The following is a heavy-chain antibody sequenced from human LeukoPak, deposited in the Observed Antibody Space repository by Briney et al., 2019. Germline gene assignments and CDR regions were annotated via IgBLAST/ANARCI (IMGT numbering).Heavy chain of an antibody. Sequence: PGGSLRLSCAASGFTFSSYWMSWVRQAPGKGLEWVANIKQDGSEKYYVDSVKGRFTISRDNAKNSLFLQMNSLSPEDTAVYYCARVGAKYEGAYFDIWGQGTLVSVSS. CDR2: IKQDGSEK. D-gene: IGHD1-26*01. V-gene: IGHV3-7*01. CDR3: ARVGAKYEGAYFDI. CDR1: GFTFSSYW. J-gene: IGHJ4*02.